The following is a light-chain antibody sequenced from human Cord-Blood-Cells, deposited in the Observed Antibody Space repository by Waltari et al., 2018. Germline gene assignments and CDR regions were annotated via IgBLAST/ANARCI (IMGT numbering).Light chain of an antibody. CDR3: QVWDSSSDHRV. CDR1: NIGSKS. CDR2: YES. J-gene: IGLJ3*02. V-gene: IGLV3-21*04. Sequence: SYVLTQPPSVSVAPVKTARITCGGNNIGSKSVHWYQQKPGQAPVLVIYYESDRPSGIPERFSGSNSGNTATLTISRVEAGDEADYYCQVWDSSSDHRVFGGGTKLTVL.